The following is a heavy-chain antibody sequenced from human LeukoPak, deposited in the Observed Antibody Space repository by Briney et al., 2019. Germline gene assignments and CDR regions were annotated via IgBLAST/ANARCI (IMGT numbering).Heavy chain of an antibody. V-gene: IGHV1-69*05. CDR2: IIPIFGTA. CDR1: GGTFSSYA. J-gene: IGHJ6*03. D-gene: IGHD6-13*01. CDR3: AQSAQLAHYYYYYMDV. Sequence: SVKVSCKASGGTFSSYAISWVRQAPGQGLEWMGGIIPIFGTANYAQKFQGRVTITTDESTSTAYMELSSLRSEDTAVYYCAQSAQLAHYYYYYMDVWGKGTTVTVSS.